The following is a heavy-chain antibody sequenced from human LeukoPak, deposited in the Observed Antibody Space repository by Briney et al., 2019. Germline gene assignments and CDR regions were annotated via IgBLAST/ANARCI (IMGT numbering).Heavy chain of an antibody. D-gene: IGHD2-15*01. V-gene: IGHV1-69*05. Sequence: SVKVSCKASGGTFSSYSISWVRQAPGQGLEWMGGIIPIFGTADYAQKFQGRVTITTDESTSTAYMELSSLRSEDTAVYYCARTIVVVVAATAHDGVRGWFDPWGQGTLVTVSS. CDR1: GGTFSSYS. CDR2: IIPIFGTA. CDR3: ARTIVVVVAATAHDGVRGWFDP. J-gene: IGHJ5*02.